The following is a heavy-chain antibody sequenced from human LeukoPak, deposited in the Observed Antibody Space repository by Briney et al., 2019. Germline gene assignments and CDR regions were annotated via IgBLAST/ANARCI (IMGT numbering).Heavy chain of an antibody. V-gene: IGHV3-43*02. J-gene: IGHJ4*02. CDR1: GFTFDDYA. CDR2: ISGDRRST. D-gene: IGHD3-22*01. Sequence: PGGSLRLSCSASGFTFDDYAMHWVRQSPGEGLEWVSFISGDRRSTYYADSVKGRFTISRDHNKNSLYLQMNSLRPEDTALYYCARDDETYYYDGIGHNVDYWGQGTLLTVSS. CDR3: ARDDETYYYDGIGHNVDY.